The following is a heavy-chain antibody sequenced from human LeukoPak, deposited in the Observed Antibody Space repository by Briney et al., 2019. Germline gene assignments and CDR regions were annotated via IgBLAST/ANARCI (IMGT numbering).Heavy chain of an antibody. Sequence: GRSLRLSCAASGFTFSSYAMHWVRQAPGKGLEWVAVISYDGSNKYYADSVKGRFTISRDNSKNTLYLQMNSLRAEDTAVYYCARERDCSSTSCSYLDYWGQGTLVTVSS. D-gene: IGHD2-2*01. CDR2: ISYDGSNK. CDR1: GFTFSSYA. V-gene: IGHV3-30-3*01. CDR3: ARERDCSSTSCSYLDY. J-gene: IGHJ4*02.